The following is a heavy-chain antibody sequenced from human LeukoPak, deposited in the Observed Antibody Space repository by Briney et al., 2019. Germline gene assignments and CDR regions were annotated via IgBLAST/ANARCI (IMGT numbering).Heavy chain of an antibody. CDR1: GGSISSYY. D-gene: IGHD6-13*01. Sequence: SETLSLTCTVSGGSISSYYWSWIRQPPGKGLEWIGYIYYSGSTNYNPSLKSRVPISVDTSKNQFSLKLSSVTAADTAVYYCARAAAAAPAEYFQHWGQGTLVTVSS. V-gene: IGHV4-59*01. CDR2: IYYSGST. CDR3: ARAAAAAPAEYFQH. J-gene: IGHJ1*01.